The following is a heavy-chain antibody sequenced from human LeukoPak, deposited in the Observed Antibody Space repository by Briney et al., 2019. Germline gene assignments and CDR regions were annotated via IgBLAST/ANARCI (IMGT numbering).Heavy chain of an antibody. J-gene: IGHJ5*02. CDR2: ISSSGSTI. V-gene: IGHV3-48*03. CDR1: GFTFSSYE. CDR3: VRDYPGARGSYPPFDP. Sequence: PGGSLRLSCAASGFTFSSYEMNWVRQAPGKGLEWVSYISSSGSTIYYADSVKGRFTISRDNAKNSLYLQMNSLRAEDTALYYCVRDYPGARGSYPPFDPWGQGTLVTVSS. D-gene: IGHD3-16*02.